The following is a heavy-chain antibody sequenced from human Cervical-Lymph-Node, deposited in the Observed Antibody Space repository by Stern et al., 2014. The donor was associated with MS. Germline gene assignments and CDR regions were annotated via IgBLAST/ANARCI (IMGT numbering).Heavy chain of an antibody. D-gene: IGHD3-3*01. V-gene: IGHV2-5*02. Sequence: QVTLRESGPTLVKPTQTLTLTCTFSGFSLNTTGVGVGWIRQPPGKALEWLALIYWDDDKRYSPSLKSRLSITKDTSKNQVVLSMTNMDTVDTATYYCAYDFWSGFSARWFDPWGQGTRVTVSS. CDR3: AYDFWSGFSARWFDP. CDR2: IYWDDDK. J-gene: IGHJ5*02. CDR1: GFSLNTTGVG.